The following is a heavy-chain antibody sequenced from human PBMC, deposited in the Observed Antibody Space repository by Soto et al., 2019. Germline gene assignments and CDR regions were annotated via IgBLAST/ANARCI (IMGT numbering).Heavy chain of an antibody. CDR2: IYPGDSDT. CDR3: ARLAYCGGDCYRNWFDP. Sequence: GESLKISCKGSGYSFTSYWIGWVRQMPGKGLEWMGIIYPGDSDTRYSPSFQGQVTIPADKSISTAYLQWSSLKASDTAMYYCARLAYCGGDCYRNWFDPWGQGTLVTVSS. V-gene: IGHV5-51*01. CDR1: GYSFTSYW. D-gene: IGHD2-21*02. J-gene: IGHJ5*02.